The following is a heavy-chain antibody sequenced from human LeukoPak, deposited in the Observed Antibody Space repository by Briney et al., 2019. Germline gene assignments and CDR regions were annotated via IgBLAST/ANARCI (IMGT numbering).Heavy chain of an antibody. CDR2: ISGSGGST. D-gene: IGHD3-10*01. Sequence: PGGSLRLPCAASGFTFSSYAMSWVRQAPGKGLEWVSAISGSGGSTYYADSVKGRFTISRDNSKNTLYLQMNSLRAEDTAVYYCVRHSDYSDSGSNWGQGTLVTVSS. J-gene: IGHJ4*02. CDR3: VRHSDYSDSGSN. V-gene: IGHV3-23*01. CDR1: GFTFSSYA.